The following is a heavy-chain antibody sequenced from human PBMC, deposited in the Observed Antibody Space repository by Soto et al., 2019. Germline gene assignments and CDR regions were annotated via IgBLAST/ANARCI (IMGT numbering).Heavy chain of an antibody. CDR3: ARKAWVRFDF. J-gene: IGHJ4*02. D-gene: IGHD3-16*01. CDR1: GGPISGSVW. V-gene: IGHV4-4*02. CDR2: VFHSGGV. Sequence: QVQLRESGPGLVKPSGTLSLTCAVSGGPISGSVWWTWVRQPPGKGLEWIGEVFHSGGVNYNPSLKSRVTMSVDTSRSQFSLELQSVTAADTAVYYCARKAWVRFDFWGQGTLVAVSS.